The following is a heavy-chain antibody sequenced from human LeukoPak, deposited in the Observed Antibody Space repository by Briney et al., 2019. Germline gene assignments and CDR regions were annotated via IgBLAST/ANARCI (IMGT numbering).Heavy chain of an antibody. CDR1: GFTFDDYG. CDR2: INWNGGST. CDR3: ARGGSYGEDYFDY. J-gene: IGHJ4*02. V-gene: IGHV3-20*04. D-gene: IGHD1-26*01. Sequence: GGSLRLSCAASGFTFDDYGMSWVRQAPGRGLEWVSGINWNGGSTGYADSVKGRFTISRDNAKNSLYLQMNSLRAEDTAVYYCARGGSYGEDYFDYWGQGTLVTVSS.